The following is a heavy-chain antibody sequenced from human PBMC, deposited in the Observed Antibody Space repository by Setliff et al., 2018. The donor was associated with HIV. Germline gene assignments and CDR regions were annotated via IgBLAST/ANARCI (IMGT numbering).Heavy chain of an antibody. D-gene: IGHD3-22*01. CDR3: AKDKINMIVVVSADAFDI. CDR1: EFTVSTNY. Sequence: GGSLRLSCAASEFTVSTNYMTWVRQAPGRGLEWVSVVFGGGATYYTDSVKGRFTISRDNSKNTLYLQVNSLRAEDTAVYYCAKDKINMIVVVSADAFDIWGQGTMVTVSS. V-gene: IGHV3-66*02. J-gene: IGHJ3*02. CDR2: VFGGGAT.